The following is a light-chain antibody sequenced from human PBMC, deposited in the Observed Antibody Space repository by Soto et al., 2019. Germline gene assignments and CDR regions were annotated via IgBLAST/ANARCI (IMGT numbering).Light chain of an antibody. V-gene: IGLV2-8*01. CDR1: SSDVGLYNY. J-gene: IGLJ3*02. Sequence: QSALTQPPSASGSPGQSVTISCTGTSSDVGLYNYVSWYQQYPGKAPKLIIYKVNKRPSGVPDRFSGSRSSNTASLSVSGLQAEDEGDYYCSSYAGSNNLRVFGGGTKLTVL. CDR3: SSYAGSNNLRV. CDR2: KVN.